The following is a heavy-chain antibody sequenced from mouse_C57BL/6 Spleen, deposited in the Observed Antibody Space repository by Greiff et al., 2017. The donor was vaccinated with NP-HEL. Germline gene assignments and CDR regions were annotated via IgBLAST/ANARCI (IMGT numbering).Heavy chain of an antibody. CDR2: INPNYGTT. CDR3: ARDYYGSSYEGFAY. V-gene: IGHV1-39*01. CDR1: GYSFTDYN. J-gene: IGHJ3*01. D-gene: IGHD1-1*01. Sequence: EVKLQESGPELVKPGASVKISCKASGYSFTDYNMNWVKQSNGKSLEWIGVINPNYGTTSYNQKFKGKATLTVDQSSSTAYMQLNSLTSEDSAVYYCARDYYGSSYEGFAYWGQGTLVTVSA.